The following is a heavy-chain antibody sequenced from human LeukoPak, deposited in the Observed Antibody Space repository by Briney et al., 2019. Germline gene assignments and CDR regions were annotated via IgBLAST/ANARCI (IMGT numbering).Heavy chain of an antibody. CDR1: GFTFSSYD. J-gene: IGHJ4*02. D-gene: IGHD3-16*01. V-gene: IGHV3-13*01. CDR2: IGTAGDT. CDR3: ARGRGGSYFDY. Sequence: GGSLRLSCAASGFTFSSYDMHWVRQATGKGLEWVSAIGTAGDTYYPGSVKGRFTISRENAKNSLYLQMNSLRAGDTAVYYCARGRGGSYFDYWGQGTLVTVSS.